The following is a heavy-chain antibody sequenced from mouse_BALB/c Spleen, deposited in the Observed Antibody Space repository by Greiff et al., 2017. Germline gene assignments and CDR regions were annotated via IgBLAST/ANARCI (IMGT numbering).Heavy chain of an antibody. CDR3: ARKSYYGYENYFDY. D-gene: IGHD2-2*01. Sequence: EVKLQESGPGLVKPSQSLSLTCSVTGYSITSGYYWNWIRQFPGNKLEWMGYISYDGSNNYNPSLKNRISITRDTSKNQFFLKLNSVTTEDTATYYCARKSYYGYENYFDYWGQGTTLTVSS. V-gene: IGHV3-6*02. CDR2: ISYDGSN. CDR1: GYSITSGYY. J-gene: IGHJ2*01.